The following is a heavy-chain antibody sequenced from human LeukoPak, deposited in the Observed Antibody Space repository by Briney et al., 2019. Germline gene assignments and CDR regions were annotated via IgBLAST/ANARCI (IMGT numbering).Heavy chain of an antibody. D-gene: IGHD3-22*01. V-gene: IGHV3-11*01. Sequence: PGGSLRLSCAASGFTFSDYYMGWIRQAPGKGLEWVSYISSSGSTIYYADSVKGRFTISRDNAKNSLCLQMHSLRAEDTAVYYCARESYYYDSSGYYVYYFDYWGQGTLVTVSS. J-gene: IGHJ4*02. CDR1: GFTFSDYY. CDR2: ISSSGSTI. CDR3: ARESYYYDSSGYYVYYFDY.